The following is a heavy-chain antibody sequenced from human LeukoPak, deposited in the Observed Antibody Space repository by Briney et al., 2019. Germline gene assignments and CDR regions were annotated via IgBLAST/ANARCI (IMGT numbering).Heavy chain of an antibody. CDR3: AKDITGYYYDSSGYLLLDY. CDR2: ISGSGGST. V-gene: IGHV3-23*01. D-gene: IGHD3-22*01. Sequence: GGSLRLSCAASGFTFSSYAMSWVRQAPGKGLEWVSAISGSGGSTYYVDSVKGRFTISRDNSKNTLYLQMNSLRAEDTAVYYCAKDITGYYYDSSGYLLLDYWGQGTLVTVSS. J-gene: IGHJ4*02. CDR1: GFTFSSYA.